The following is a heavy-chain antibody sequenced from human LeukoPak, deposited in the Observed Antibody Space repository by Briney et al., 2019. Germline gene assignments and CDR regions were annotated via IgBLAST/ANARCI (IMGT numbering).Heavy chain of an antibody. V-gene: IGHV3-23*01. D-gene: IGHD6-19*01. CDR3: ARQEEQWLVRGAFDY. CDR2: ISGSGGST. Sequence: GGSLRLSCAASGFTFSSYAMSWVRQAPGKGLEWVSAISGSGGSTYYADSVKGRFTISRDNSKNTLYLQMNSLRAEDTAVYYRARQEEQWLVRGAFDYWGQGTLVTVSS. J-gene: IGHJ4*02. CDR1: GFTFSSYA.